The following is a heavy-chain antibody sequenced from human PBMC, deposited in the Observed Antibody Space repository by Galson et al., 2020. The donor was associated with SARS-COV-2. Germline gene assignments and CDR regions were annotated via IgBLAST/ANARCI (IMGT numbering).Heavy chain of an antibody. J-gene: IGHJ4*02. CDR3: AKWDSGGYYLG. CDR2: ISGSGAGT. CDR1: GFIFSSYV. D-gene: IGHD3-22*01. V-gene: IGHV3-23*01. Sequence: GGSLRLSCAAPGFIFSSYVMSWVRQATGKGLEWVSGISGSGAGTYYADSVKGRFSISRDNSKNTLYLQMNSLRAEDTAVYYCAKWDSGGYYLGWGQGTLVTVSS.